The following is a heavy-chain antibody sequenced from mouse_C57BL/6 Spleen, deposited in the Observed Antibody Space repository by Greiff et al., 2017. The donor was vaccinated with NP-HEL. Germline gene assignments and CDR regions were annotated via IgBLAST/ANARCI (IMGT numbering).Heavy chain of an antibody. CDR3: TIPIITTTPYYFDY. J-gene: IGHJ2*01. CDR2: IDPETGGT. Sequence: VQLQQSGAELVRPGASVTLSCKASGYTFTNYEMHWVKQTPVHGLEWIGAIDPETGGTAYNQKFKGKAILTADKSSSPAYMELRSLTSEDSAVYYCTIPIITTTPYYFDYWGQGTTLTVSS. D-gene: IGHD1-1*01. CDR1: GYTFTNYE. V-gene: IGHV1-15*01.